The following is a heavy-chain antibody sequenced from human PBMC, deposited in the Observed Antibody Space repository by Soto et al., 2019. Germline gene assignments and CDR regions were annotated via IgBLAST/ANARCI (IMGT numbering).Heavy chain of an antibody. CDR2: ISAYNGNT. D-gene: IGHD3-10*01. J-gene: IGHJ6*02. Sequence: GASVKVSCKASGYTFTSYGISWVRQAPGQGLEWMGWISAYNGNTNYAQKLQGRVTMTTDTSTSTAYMELRSLRSDDTAVYYCARAMVRGVIIGPYGMDVWGQGTMVTVSS. CDR3: ARAMVRGVIIGPYGMDV. CDR1: GYTFTSYG. V-gene: IGHV1-18*01.